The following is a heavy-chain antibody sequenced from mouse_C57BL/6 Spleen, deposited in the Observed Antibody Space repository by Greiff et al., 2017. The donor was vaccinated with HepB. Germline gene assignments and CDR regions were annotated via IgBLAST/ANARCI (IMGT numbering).Heavy chain of an antibody. D-gene: IGHD4-1*02. CDR1: GYTFTSYW. V-gene: IGHV1-61*01. CDR3: ASRANWDEPYYFDY. Sequence: QVQLQQPGAELVRPGSSVKLSCKASGYTFTSYWMDWVKQRPGQGLEWIGNIYPSDSKTHYNQKFKDKATLTVDKSSSTAYMQLSSLTSEDSAVYYCASRANWDEPYYFDYWGQGTTLTVSS. CDR2: IYPSDSKT. J-gene: IGHJ2*01.